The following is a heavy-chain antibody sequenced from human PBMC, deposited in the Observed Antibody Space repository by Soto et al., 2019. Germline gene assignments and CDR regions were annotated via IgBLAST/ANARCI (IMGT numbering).Heavy chain of an antibody. Sequence: SLSGYYWSWIRQPSGKGLEWIGELNHSGRTNYNPSLKSQVTISVDTSKNQFSLKLSSVTAADTAVYYCANRGGYYDSSDYSLYSWFDPWGQ. CDR3: ANRGGYYDSSDYSLYSWFDP. V-gene: IGHV4-34*01. J-gene: IGHJ5*02. D-gene: IGHD3-22*01. CDR1: SLSGYY. CDR2: LNHSGRT.